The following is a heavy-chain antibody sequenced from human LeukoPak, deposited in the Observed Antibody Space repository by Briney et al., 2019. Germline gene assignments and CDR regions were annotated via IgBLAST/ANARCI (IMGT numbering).Heavy chain of an antibody. J-gene: IGHJ6*03. CDR3: ASPDNWNYVRYYYYMDV. D-gene: IGHD1-7*01. CDR1: GYTFTSYA. CDR2: IDTNTGNP. Sequence: ASVKVSCKASGYTFTSYAMNWVRQAPGQGLEWVGWIDTNTGNPTYAQGFTGRFVFSLDTSVSTAYLQISSLKAEDTAVYYCASPDNWNYVRYYYYMDVWGKGTTVTVSS. V-gene: IGHV7-4-1*02.